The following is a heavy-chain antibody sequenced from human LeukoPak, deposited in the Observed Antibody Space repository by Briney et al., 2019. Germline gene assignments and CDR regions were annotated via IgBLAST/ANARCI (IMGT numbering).Heavy chain of an antibody. Sequence: KPSETLSLTCGVSGGSISSYFWTWTRQSPAKGLEWIGEINESGETDYNPSLKSRAKISIDTSRGQFYLTLRSVTAADAAMYYCARVLGIAVVAGATEDNYFDPWGQGILVTVSS. CDR2: INESGET. J-gene: IGHJ5*02. CDR3: ARVLGIAVVAGATEDNYFDP. V-gene: IGHV4-34*01. CDR1: GGSISSYF. D-gene: IGHD2-21*01.